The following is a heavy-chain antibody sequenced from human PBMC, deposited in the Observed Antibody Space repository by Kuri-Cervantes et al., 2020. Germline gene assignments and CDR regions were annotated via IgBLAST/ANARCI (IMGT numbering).Heavy chain of an antibody. V-gene: IGHV1-24*01. CDR2: FDPEDGET. CDR3: ARGEELVPDQGARALTDYYMDV. Sequence: ASVKVSCKVSGYTLTELSMHWVRQAPGKGLEWMGGFDPEDGETIYAQKFQGRVTMTEDTSTDTAYMELSSLRSEDTAIYYCARGEELVPDQGARALTDYYMDVWGKGTTVTVSS. J-gene: IGHJ6*03. D-gene: IGHD6-6*01. CDR1: GYTLTELS.